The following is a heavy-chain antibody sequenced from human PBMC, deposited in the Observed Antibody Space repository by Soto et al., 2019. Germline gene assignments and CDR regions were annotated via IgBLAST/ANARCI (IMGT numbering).Heavy chain of an antibody. J-gene: IGHJ4*02. D-gene: IGHD2-15*01. V-gene: IGHV3-30*18. CDR3: AKESCSGGSCYGRSFDY. CDR1: GFTFSSYG. Sequence: GGSLRLSCAASGFTFSSYGMHWVRQAPGKGLEWVAVISYDGSNKYYADSVKGRFTISRDNSKNTLYLQMNSLRAEDTAVYYCAKESCSGGSCYGRSFDYWGQGTLVTVSS. CDR2: ISYDGSNK.